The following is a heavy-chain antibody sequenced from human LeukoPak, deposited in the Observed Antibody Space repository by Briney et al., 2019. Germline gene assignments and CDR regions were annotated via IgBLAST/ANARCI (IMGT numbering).Heavy chain of an antibody. Sequence: GGSLRLSCAVSGLTFSDNSMNWVRQAPGKGLEWVSSISSSSSYIYYADSVKGRFTISRDNGKNSLYLQMNSLRAEDTAVYYCARDGSYSSSWYFDYWGQGTLVTVSS. CDR1: GLTFSDNS. J-gene: IGHJ4*02. CDR2: ISSSSSYI. D-gene: IGHD6-13*01. V-gene: IGHV3-21*01. CDR3: ARDGSYSSSWYFDY.